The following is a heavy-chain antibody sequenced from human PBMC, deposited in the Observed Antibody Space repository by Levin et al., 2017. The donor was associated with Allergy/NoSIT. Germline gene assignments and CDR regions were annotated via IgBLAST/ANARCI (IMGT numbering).Heavy chain of an antibody. D-gene: IGHD3/OR15-3a*01. Sequence: KVGESLKISCKASEYSFSRYWIGWVRQMPGKGLEWMGNIYPGDSDITYRPSFQGQVTISADKSLSTAYLQWSSLKASDSAMYYCARWRTGYPQYYFDYWGQGTLVTVSS. CDR3: ARWRTGYPQYYFDY. V-gene: IGHV5-51*01. J-gene: IGHJ4*02. CDR2: IYPGDSDI. CDR1: EYSFSRYW.